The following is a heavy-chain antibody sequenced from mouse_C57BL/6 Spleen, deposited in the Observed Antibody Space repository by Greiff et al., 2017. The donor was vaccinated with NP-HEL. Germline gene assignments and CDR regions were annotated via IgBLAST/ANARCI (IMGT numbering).Heavy chain of an antibody. CDR3: ARSPGTDY. CDR2: INPYNGGT. V-gene: IGHV1-19*01. CDR1: GYTFTDYY. J-gene: IGHJ2*01. D-gene: IGHD4-1*01. Sequence: EVKLVESGPVLVKPGASVKMSCKASGYTFTDYYMNWVKQSHGKSLEWIGVINPYNGGTSYNQKFKGKATLTVDKSSSTAYMELNSLTSEDSAVYYCARSPGTDYWGQGTTLTVSS.